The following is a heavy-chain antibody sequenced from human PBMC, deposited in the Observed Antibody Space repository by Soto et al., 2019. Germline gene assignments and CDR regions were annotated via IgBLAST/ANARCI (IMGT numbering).Heavy chain of an antibody. V-gene: IGHV4-31*11. D-gene: IGHD6-6*01. CDR1: GGSISSDANF. J-gene: IGHJ5*02. CDR3: ARGSFSSSSSWFDP. CDR2: ISYTGRT. Sequence: SETLSLTCAVSGGSISSDANFWSWIRQLPGRGLEWIGYISYTGRTYYTPSLNSRLTISLDTSKNLFSLRLSAVTAADTAVYFCARGSFSSSSSWFDPWGQGTLVTVSS.